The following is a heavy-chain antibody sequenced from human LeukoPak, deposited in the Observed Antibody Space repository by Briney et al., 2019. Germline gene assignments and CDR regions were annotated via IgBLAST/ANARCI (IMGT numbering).Heavy chain of an antibody. CDR1: GFTFSIYS. V-gene: IGHV3-48*02. Sequence: GGSLRLSCAASGFTFSIYSMNWVRQAPGKGLEWVSFIRGSSSSTFYADSVKGRFTVSRDNAKNTLYLQMNSLRDEDTAVYYCARNPGGIGDYWGQGTLVTVSS. J-gene: IGHJ4*02. CDR2: IRGSSSST. D-gene: IGHD4-23*01. CDR3: ARNPGGIGDY.